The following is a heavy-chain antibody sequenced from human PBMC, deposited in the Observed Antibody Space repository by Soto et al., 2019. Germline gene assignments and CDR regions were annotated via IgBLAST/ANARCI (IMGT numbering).Heavy chain of an antibody. CDR1: GYRFNSNG. CDR3: ARVYSSSWYGHDYYYYGMDV. J-gene: IGHJ6*02. V-gene: IGHV1-18*01. D-gene: IGHD6-13*01. Sequence: ASEKVSCKACGYRFNSNGRRWGRQAQKKRVEWLGWISAYNGNTHYAQKLQGRVTMTTDTSTSTAYMELRSLRSDDTAVYYCARVYSSSWYGHDYYYYGMDVWGQGTTVTVSS. CDR2: ISAYNGNT.